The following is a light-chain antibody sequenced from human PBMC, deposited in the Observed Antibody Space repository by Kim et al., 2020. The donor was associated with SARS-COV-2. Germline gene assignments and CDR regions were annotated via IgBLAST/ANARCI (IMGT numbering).Light chain of an antibody. CDR2: RNN. CDR3: AAWDDSLSAWV. Sequence: ELTQPPSASGTPGQRVTISCSGSSSNIGSNYVYWYQQLPGTAPKLLIYRNNQRPSGVPDRFSGSKSGTSASLAISGLRSEDEADYYCAAWDDSLSAWVFGGGTQLTVL. V-gene: IGLV1-47*01. CDR1: SSNIGSNY. J-gene: IGLJ3*02.